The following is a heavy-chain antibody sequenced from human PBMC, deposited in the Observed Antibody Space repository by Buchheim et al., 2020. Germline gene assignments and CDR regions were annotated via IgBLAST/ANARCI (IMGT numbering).Heavy chain of an antibody. J-gene: IGHJ5*02. CDR2: INHSGST. Sequence: QVQLQQWGAGLLKPSETLSLTCAVYGGSFSGYYWSWIRQPPGKGLEWIGEINHSGSTNYNPSLKSRVTISVDTSKNQFSLKLSSVTAADTAVYYCASLIVVVPAAIRGNWFDPWGQGTL. CDR3: ASLIVVVPAAIRGNWFDP. D-gene: IGHD2-2*02. CDR1: GGSFSGYY. V-gene: IGHV4-34*01.